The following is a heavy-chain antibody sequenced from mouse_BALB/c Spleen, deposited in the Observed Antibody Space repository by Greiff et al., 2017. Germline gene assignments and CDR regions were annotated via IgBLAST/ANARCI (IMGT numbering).Heavy chain of an antibody. CDR3: ARGGNPSFDY. Sequence: QVQLQQSGPELVKPGASVKISCKASGYAFSSSWMNWVKQRPGQGLEWIGRIYPGDGDTNYNGKFKGKATLTADKSSSTAYMQLSSLTSVDSAVYFCARGGNPSFDYWGQGTTLTVSS. CDR2: IYPGDGDT. D-gene: IGHD2-1*01. V-gene: IGHV1-82*01. CDR1: GYAFSSSW. J-gene: IGHJ2*01.